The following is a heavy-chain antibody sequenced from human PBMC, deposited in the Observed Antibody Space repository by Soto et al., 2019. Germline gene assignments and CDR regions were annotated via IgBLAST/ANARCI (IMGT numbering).Heavy chain of an antibody. Sequence: QVTLKESGPVLVKPTETLTLTCTVSGFSLSNARMGVSWIRQPPGKALEWLAHIFSNDENSYSTSLKSRLTLSKDTSKSQVVLTMTNMDPVDTATYYCARFRIVATCYYYYGMDVWGQGTTVTVSS. J-gene: IGHJ6*02. CDR1: GFSLSNARMG. D-gene: IGHD5-12*01. V-gene: IGHV2-26*01. CDR2: IFSNDEN. CDR3: ARFRIVATCYYYYGMDV.